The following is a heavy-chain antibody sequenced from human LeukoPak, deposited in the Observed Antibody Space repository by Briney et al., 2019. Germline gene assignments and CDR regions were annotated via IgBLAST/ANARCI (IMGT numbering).Heavy chain of an antibody. CDR2: IYTSGST. D-gene: IGHD3-22*01. CDR3: ARDRGYYDSSGYYAYYFDY. CDR1: GGSISSGSYY. V-gene: IGHV4-61*02. J-gene: IGHJ4*02. Sequence: PSETLSLTCTVSGGSISSGSYYWSWIRQPAGKGLEWIGRIYTSGSTNYNPSLKSRDTISVDTSKNQFSLKLSSVTAADTAVYYCARDRGYYDSSGYYAYYFDYWGQGTLVTVSS.